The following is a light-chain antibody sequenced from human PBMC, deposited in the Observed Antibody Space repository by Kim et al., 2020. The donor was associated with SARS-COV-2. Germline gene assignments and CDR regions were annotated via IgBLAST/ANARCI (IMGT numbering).Light chain of an antibody. CDR3: MQALQTPPS. Sequence: EPASNSCRSSQSLLHSNGYSYLDWYLQKPGQSPQLLIYLGSNRSSGVPDRFSGSGSGTDFTLKISRVEAENVGVYYCMQALQTPPSFGQGTKLEI. CDR1: QSLLHSNGYSY. V-gene: IGKV2-28*01. CDR2: LGS. J-gene: IGKJ2*03.